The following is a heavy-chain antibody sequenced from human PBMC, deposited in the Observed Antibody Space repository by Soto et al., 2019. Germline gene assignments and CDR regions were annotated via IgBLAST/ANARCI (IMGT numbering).Heavy chain of an antibody. CDR1: GYTFTCNQ. CDR3: ARDPGRDGYKDINDY. CDR2: INPNTGDT. Sequence: GASAKVAGKASGYTFTCNQIHWVRQAPGQGLEWVGWINPNTGDTNYSQRFQGWVTMTSDTSTSTAYMELSSLRSEDTAVYYCARDPGRDGYKDINDYWGQGTLVTDYS. V-gene: IGHV1-2*04. D-gene: IGHD5-12*01. J-gene: IGHJ4*02.